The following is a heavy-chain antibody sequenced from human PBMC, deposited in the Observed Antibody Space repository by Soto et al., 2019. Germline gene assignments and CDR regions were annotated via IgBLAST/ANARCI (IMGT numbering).Heavy chain of an antibody. J-gene: IGHJ4*02. CDR1: GYSFTSYW. CDR2: IYPGDSDT. V-gene: IGHV5-51*01. CDR3: ARREDYYGSGSYYDY. D-gene: IGHD3-10*01. Sequence: GESLKISCKGSGYSFTSYWIGWVRQMPGKSLEWMGIIYPGDSDTRYSPSFQGQVTISADKSISTAYLQWSSLKASDTAMYYCARREDYYGSGSYYDYWGQGTLVTVSS.